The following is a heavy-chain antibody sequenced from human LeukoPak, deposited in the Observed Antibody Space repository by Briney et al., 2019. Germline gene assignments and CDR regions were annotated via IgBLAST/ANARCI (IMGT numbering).Heavy chain of an antibody. CDR3: AKDSNGSGSYFDY. CDR1: GFTFSSYS. D-gene: IGHD3-10*01. V-gene: IGHV3-21*04. Sequence: GGSLRLSCAASGFTFSSYSMNWVRQAPGKGLEWVSSISSSSSYIYYADSVKGRFTISRDNAKNSLYLQMNSLRAEDTALYYCAKDSNGSGSYFDYWGQGTLVTVSS. CDR2: ISSSSSYI. J-gene: IGHJ4*02.